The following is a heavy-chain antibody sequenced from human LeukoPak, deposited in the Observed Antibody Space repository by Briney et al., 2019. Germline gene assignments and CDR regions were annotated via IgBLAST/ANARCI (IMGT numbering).Heavy chain of an antibody. CDR2: IYPSDSDT. CDR1: GYSFTTHW. J-gene: IGHJ4*02. V-gene: IGHV5-51*01. Sequence: GESLKISCKGSGYSFTTHWIGWVRQMPGKGLEWLGIIYPSDSDTKYSPSFQGQVTISADKSTSTAYLQWSSLKASDTAMYYCVRGYFFDYWGQGTLVTVSS. D-gene: IGHD3-22*01. CDR3: VRGYFFDY.